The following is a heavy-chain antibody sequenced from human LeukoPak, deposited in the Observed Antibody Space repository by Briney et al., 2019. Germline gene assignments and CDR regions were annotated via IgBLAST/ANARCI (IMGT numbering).Heavy chain of an antibody. J-gene: IGHJ1*01. D-gene: IGHD4-17*01. CDR3: ARGKDYADEYFQH. V-gene: IGHV1-18*04. CDR1: VCTFTCYG. CDR2: ISAYNGNT. Sequence: GGSVKVSCKATVCTFTCYGISWVRQARGQGLDWMGCISAYNGNTNYAQKLQGRVTMTTDTSTSTAYMELRSLRSDDTAVYYCARGKDYADEYFQHWGQGTLVTVSS.